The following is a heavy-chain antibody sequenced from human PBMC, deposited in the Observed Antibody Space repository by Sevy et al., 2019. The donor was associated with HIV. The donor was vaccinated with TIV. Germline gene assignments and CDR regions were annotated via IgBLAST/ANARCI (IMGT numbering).Heavy chain of an antibody. D-gene: IGHD3-22*01. J-gene: IGHJ4*02. V-gene: IGHV3-7*01. CDR3: ARVRDDSSGFHLDY. CDR1: GFTFSRYW. CDR2: IKQDGSEK. Sequence: GGSLRLSCAASGFTFSRYWMTWVRQAPGKGLEWVANIKQDGSEKYSVDSVKGRFTISREKAKNSLYLQMNSLRAEVTAVYYCARVRDDSSGFHLDYWGQGTLVTVSS.